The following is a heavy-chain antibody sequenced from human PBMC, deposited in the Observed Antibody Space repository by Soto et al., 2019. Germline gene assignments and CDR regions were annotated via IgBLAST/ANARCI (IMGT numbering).Heavy chain of an antibody. V-gene: IGHV4-4*02. CDR2: MSHIGSV. CDR1: GVSIGGNYY. D-gene: IGHD6-19*01. J-gene: IGHJ4*02. Sequence: QVLLQESGPGLVQPSGTLSLSCVVSGVSIGGNYYWGWVRQPPGKGLEWLGDMSHIGSVNYNPSHKSRVTISIDKSQNQFSLKLNSVTAADTAVYYCARSLGWYAIDYWGQGTLVIVSS. CDR3: ARSLGWYAIDY.